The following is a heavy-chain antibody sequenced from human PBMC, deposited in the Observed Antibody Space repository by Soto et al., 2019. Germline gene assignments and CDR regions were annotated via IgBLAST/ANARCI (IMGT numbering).Heavy chain of an antibody. CDR3: ARVSGSYCYGMDV. CDR2: IYYSGST. J-gene: IGHJ6*02. V-gene: IGHV4-4*02. D-gene: IGHD1-26*01. Sequence: QVQLQESGPGLVKPSGTLSLTCAVSGGSISSSNWWSWVRQPPGKGLEWIGEIYYSGSTNYNPSLKSRGTISVDKCKNPFSLKLSSVTAADTAVYYCARVSGSYCYGMDVWGQGTTVTVSS. CDR1: GGSISSSNW.